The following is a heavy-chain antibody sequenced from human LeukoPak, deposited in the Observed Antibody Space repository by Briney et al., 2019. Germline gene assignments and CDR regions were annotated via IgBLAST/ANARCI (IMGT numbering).Heavy chain of an antibody. J-gene: IGHJ5*02. V-gene: IGHV3-74*01. Sequence: PGGSLRLSCAASGFTFSSYWMHWVRQAPGKGLVWVSRINSDGSSTSYADSVKGRFTISRDNAKNTLYLQMNSLRAEDTAVYYCASTPAMGVWFGEPHNWFDPWGQGTLVTVSS. CDR2: INSDGSST. CDR1: GFTFSSYW. D-gene: IGHD3-10*01. CDR3: ASTPAMGVWFGEPHNWFDP.